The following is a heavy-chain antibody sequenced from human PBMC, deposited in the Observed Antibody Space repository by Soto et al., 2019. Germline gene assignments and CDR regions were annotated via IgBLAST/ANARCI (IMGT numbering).Heavy chain of an antibody. CDR1: GFTFSSYA. Sequence: QVQLVESGGGVVQPGRSLRLSCAASGFTFSSYAMHWVRQAPGKGLEWVAVISYDGSNKYYADSVKGRFTISRDNSKNTLYLQMNSLRAEDTAVYYCARDRYLDYWGQGTLVTVSS. CDR3: ARDRYLDY. V-gene: IGHV3-30-3*01. CDR2: ISYDGSNK. J-gene: IGHJ4*02.